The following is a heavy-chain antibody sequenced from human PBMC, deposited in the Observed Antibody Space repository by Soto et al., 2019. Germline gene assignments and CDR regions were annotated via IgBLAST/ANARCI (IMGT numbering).Heavy chain of an antibody. CDR1: GGSISSYY. J-gene: IGHJ4*02. CDR3: ARGVVGVVVAATTFDY. CDR2: IYYSGST. Sequence: PSETLSLTCTVSGGSISSYYWSWIRQPPGKGLEWIGYIYYSGSTNYNPSLKSRVTISVDTSKNQFSLKLSSVTAADTAVYYCARGVVGVVVAATTFDYWGQGTLVTVSS. V-gene: IGHV4-59*01. D-gene: IGHD2-15*01.